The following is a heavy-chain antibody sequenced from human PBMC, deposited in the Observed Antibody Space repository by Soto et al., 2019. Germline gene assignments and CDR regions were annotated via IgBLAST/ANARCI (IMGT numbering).Heavy chain of an antibody. D-gene: IGHD2-2*02. Sequence: ASVKVSCKASGYTFTSYGISWVRQAPGQGLEWMGWISAYNGNTNYAQKLQGRVTMTTDTSTSTAYMELRSLRSDDTAVYYCARGYCSSTSCYIGCYYYGMDVWGQGTTVTVSS. J-gene: IGHJ6*02. V-gene: IGHV1-18*04. CDR3: ARGYCSSTSCYIGCYYYGMDV. CDR1: GYTFTSYG. CDR2: ISAYNGNT.